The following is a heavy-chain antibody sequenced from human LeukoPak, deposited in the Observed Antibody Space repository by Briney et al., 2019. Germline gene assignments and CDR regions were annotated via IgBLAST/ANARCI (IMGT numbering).Heavy chain of an antibody. Sequence: SETLSLTCTVSGGSISSYYWSWIRQPPGKGLEWIGYIYYSGSTNYNPSLKSRVTISVDTSKNQFSLKLSSVTAADTAVYYCARSPRGYSYGRRKGWFDPWGQGTLVTVSS. D-gene: IGHD5-18*01. V-gene: IGHV4-59*01. CDR2: IYYSGST. CDR1: GGSISSYY. CDR3: ARSPRGYSYGRRKGWFDP. J-gene: IGHJ5*02.